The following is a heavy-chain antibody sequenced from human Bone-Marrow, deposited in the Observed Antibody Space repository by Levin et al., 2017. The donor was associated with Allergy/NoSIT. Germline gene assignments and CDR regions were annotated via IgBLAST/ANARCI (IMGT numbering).Heavy chain of an antibody. CDR2: IYHRGNT. Sequence: SETLSLTCAVSGGSINMNNWWSWVRQTPGKGLEWIGEIYHRGNTNYNPTLKSRVTISMDGSKNQFFLKLTSVTAADTAVYYGVREPNSTVTAFDIWGQGTVVTVSS. CDR3: VREPNSTVTAFDI. V-gene: IGHV4-4*02. J-gene: IGHJ3*02. D-gene: IGHD4-17*01. CDR1: GGSINMNNW.